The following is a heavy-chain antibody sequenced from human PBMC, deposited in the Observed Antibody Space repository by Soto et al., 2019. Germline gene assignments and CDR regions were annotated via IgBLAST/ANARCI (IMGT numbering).Heavy chain of an antibody. CDR3: ARVEGPHNWFGP. CDR2: ISACTGFA. CDR1: GYTFTKYG. V-gene: IGHV1-18*01. Sequence: ASVKVSCKASGYTFTKYGISWVRQAPGQGLEWIGWISACTGFANYAKNFQGRITLATDASISTVFMELLRLRSDDTAVYYCARVEGPHNWFGPWGQGTLVTVSS. J-gene: IGHJ5*02. D-gene: IGHD3-3*01.